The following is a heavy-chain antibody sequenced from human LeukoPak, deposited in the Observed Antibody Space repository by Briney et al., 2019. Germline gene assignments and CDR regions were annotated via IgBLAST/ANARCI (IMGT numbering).Heavy chain of an antibody. CDR2: ISDSGGS. CDR3: ARVPAAGTGPDY. D-gene: IGHD6-13*01. Sequence: SETLSLTCSVSGGSVSSGISYWSWIRQPPGEGLEWIAYISDSGGSDYNPSPRGRVTISLDTSKNQFSLRLTSVTAADTAVYCCARVPAAGTGPDYWGQGTLVTVSS. V-gene: IGHV4-61*01. CDR1: GGSVSSGISY. J-gene: IGHJ4*02.